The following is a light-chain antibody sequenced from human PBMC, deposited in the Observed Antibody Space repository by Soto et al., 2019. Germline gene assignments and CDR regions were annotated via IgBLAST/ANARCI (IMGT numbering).Light chain of an antibody. Sequence: EIVMTQSPATLSVSPGERATLSCRASQSVSSNLAWYQQKPGQAPRLLSYGASTRANGIPARFSGSGSGTEFTLTISSLQSEDFAVYYCQQYNNWPQAFGQGTKVEIK. CDR2: GAS. CDR1: QSVSSN. J-gene: IGKJ1*01. CDR3: QQYNNWPQA. V-gene: IGKV3-15*01.